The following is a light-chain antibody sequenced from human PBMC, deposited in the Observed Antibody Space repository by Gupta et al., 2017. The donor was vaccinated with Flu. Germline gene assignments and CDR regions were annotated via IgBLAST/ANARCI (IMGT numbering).Light chain of an antibody. Sequence: DIVMTQSPLSLPVTPGEPASISCRSSQSLLHNNGNNAVDWYLQKPGQSPTLLIYLGSYRASGVPDRFSGSGSGTDFTLKISRVEAEDVGVYYCMQAAQTPRTFGQGTKVEIK. CDR3: MQAAQTPRT. CDR2: LGS. V-gene: IGKV2-28*01. CDR1: QSLLHNNGNNA. J-gene: IGKJ1*01.